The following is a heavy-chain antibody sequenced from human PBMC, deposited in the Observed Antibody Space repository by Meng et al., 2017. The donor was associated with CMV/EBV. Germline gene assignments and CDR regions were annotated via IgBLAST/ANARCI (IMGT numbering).Heavy chain of an antibody. V-gene: IGHV3-48*04. J-gene: IGHJ4*02. CDR1: GFTFSSYS. CDR3: ARVLRVGEH. Sequence: GESLKISCAASGFTFSSYSMNWVRQAPGKGLEWVSYISSSSSTIYYADSVKGRFTISRDNAKNSLYLQMNSLRAEDTAVYYCARVLRVGEHWGQGTLVTVSS. CDR2: ISSSSSTI. D-gene: IGHD1-26*01.